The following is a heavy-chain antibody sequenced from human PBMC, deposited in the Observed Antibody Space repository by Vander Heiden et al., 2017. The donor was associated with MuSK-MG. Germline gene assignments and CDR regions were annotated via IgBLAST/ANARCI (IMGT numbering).Heavy chain of an antibody. Sequence: EVQLVESGGDLVQPGGSLRLSCAASGFKLGSYWMYGVRQAPGKGLVWVSRINSDGSSTSYADSVKGRFTISRDNAKNTLYLEMNSLRVEDTAVYYCATGGTYYDSSGYPYWGQGTLVTVSS. CDR2: INSDGSST. CDR1: GFKLGSYW. D-gene: IGHD3-22*01. V-gene: IGHV3-74*01. J-gene: IGHJ4*02. CDR3: ATGGTYYDSSGYPY.